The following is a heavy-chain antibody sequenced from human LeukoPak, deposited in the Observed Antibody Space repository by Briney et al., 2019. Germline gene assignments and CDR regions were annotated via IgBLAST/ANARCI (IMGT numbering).Heavy chain of an antibody. V-gene: IGHV1-69*06. D-gene: IGHD1-26*01. Sequence: SVKVSCKASGGTFSSYAISWVRQAPGQGLEWMGGIIPIFGTANYAQKFQGRVTITADKSTSTAYMELSSLRSEDTAVYYCARTSGELLTSATNELNYYYYYYMDVWGKGTTVTVSS. CDR2: IIPIFGTA. CDR3: ARTSGELLTSATNELNYYYYYYMDV. J-gene: IGHJ6*03. CDR1: GGTFSSYA.